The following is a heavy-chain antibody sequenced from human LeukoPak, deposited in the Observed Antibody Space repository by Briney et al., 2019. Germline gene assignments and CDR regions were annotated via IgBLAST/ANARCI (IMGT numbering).Heavy chain of an antibody. J-gene: IGHJ4*02. D-gene: IGHD3-22*01. V-gene: IGHV3-7*01. Sequence: GGSLRLSCAASGFTFSSYWMSWVRQAPGRGLEWVANIKQDGSETYYVDSVKGRFTISRDNAKNSLYLQMNSLRAEDTAVYYCARGSGNYYDSSGYSDWGQGTLVTVSA. CDR1: GFTFSSYW. CDR3: ARGSGNYYDSSGYSD. CDR2: IKQDGSET.